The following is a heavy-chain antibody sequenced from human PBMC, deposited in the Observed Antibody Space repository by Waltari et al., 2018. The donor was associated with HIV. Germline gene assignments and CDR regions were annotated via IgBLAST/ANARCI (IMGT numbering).Heavy chain of an antibody. V-gene: IGHV1-69*02. Sequence: FSSYTISWVRQAPGQGLEWMGRIIPILGIANYAQKFQGRVTITADKSTSTAYMELSSLRSEDTAVYYCAREDSSSLLRLAFDIWGQGTMVTVSS. CDR1: FSSYT. CDR3: AREDSSSLLRLAFDI. J-gene: IGHJ3*02. CDR2: IIPILGIA. D-gene: IGHD6-13*01.